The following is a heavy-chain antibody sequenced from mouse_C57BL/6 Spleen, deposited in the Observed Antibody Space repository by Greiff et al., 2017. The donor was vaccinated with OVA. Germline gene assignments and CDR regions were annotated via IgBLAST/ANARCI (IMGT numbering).Heavy chain of an antibody. Sequence: EVQRVESGPELVKPGASVKISCKASGYSFPGYYMNWVKQSPEKSLEWIGEINPSNGGTNYHQKFKAKATLTVDKSSSTAYMQLSSLTSEDSAVYYCASAKLAYWGQGTLVTVSA. V-gene: IGHV1-42*01. CDR2: INPSNGGT. CDR1: GYSFPGYY. J-gene: IGHJ3*01. CDR3: ASAKLAY.